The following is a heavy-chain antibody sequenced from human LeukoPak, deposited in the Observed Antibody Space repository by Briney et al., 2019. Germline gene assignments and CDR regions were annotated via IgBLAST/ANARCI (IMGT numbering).Heavy chain of an antibody. CDR2: ITWNRDNI. Sequence: GGSLRLSCAASGFTFDDYAMHWVRHAPGKGLEWVSGITWNRDNIGYGDSVKGRFTISRDNVKNVLYLQMTSLRPEDTALYYCAKDLSSAITSALVLDVWGQGTTVIVSS. CDR3: AKDLSSAITSALVLDV. J-gene: IGHJ6*02. CDR1: GFTFDDYA. V-gene: IGHV3-9*01. D-gene: IGHD3-22*01.